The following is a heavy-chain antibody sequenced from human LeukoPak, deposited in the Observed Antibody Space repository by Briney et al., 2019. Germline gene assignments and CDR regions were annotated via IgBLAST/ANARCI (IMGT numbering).Heavy chain of an antibody. Sequence: SVRVSCKASGGTFSSYAISWVRQAPAQGLEWMGGIIPIFGTANYAQKFQGRVTITADESTSTAYMELSSLRSEDTAVYYCARGLGELLEALFYYYGMDVWGQGTTVTVSS. CDR1: GGTFSSYA. CDR3: ARGLGELLEALFYYYGMDV. CDR2: IIPIFGTA. V-gene: IGHV1-69*01. J-gene: IGHJ6*02. D-gene: IGHD3-10*01.